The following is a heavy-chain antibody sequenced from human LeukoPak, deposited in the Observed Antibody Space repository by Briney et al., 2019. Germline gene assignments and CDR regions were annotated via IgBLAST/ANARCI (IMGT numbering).Heavy chain of an antibody. Sequence: PGGSLRLSCVASGFTFSSYGMNWVRQAPGKGLEWVSGIFGSGGSTYHADSVKGRFTISRDNAKNSVYLQMNSLRVEDTAAYYCGRGWAVDFWGQGTLVTVSS. CDR2: IFGSGGST. V-gene: IGHV3-23*01. D-gene: IGHD5-24*01. CDR3: GRGWAVDF. CDR1: GFTFSSYG. J-gene: IGHJ4*02.